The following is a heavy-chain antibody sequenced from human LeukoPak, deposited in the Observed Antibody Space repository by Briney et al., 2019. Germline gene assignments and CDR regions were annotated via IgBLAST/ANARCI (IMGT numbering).Heavy chain of an antibody. J-gene: IGHJ5*02. V-gene: IGHV4-59*01. CDR2: IYYSGST. CDR3: ARDRERDYVWGSYRYTPGGWFDP. Sequence: SETLSLTCTVSGGSISSYYWSWIRQPPGKGLEWIGYIYYSGSTNYNPSLKSRVTISVDTSKNQFSLKMSSVTAADTAVYYCARDRERDYVWGSYRYTPGGWFDPWGQGTLVTVSS. CDR1: GGSISSYY. D-gene: IGHD3-16*02.